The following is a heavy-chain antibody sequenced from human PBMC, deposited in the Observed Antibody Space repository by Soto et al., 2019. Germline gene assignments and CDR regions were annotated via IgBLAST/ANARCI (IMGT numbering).Heavy chain of an antibody. CDR2: ISTRSTYI. J-gene: IGHJ5*02. D-gene: IGHD1-26*01. CDR3: ARDGKGAMSWFDP. Sequence: GSLRLSCAASGFTFSDYAMNGVRQAPGKGLEWVSSISTRSTYIYYADSVKGRFTISRDNAMNSLYLQMNSLRAEDTAIYYCARDGKGAMSWFDPWGQGTPVTVSS. CDR1: GFTFSDYA. V-gene: IGHV3-21*01.